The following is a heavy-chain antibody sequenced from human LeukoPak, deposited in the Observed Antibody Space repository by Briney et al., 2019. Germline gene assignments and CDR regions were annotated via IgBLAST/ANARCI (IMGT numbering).Heavy chain of an antibody. J-gene: IGHJ4*02. CDR2: MYYSGST. Sequence: SETLSLTCTVSGGSFSSHYWSWIRQPPGKGLEWIGYMYYSGSTDYNPSLKSRVTISVDTSKNQFSLKLSSVTAADTAVYYCARGYCSGATCYSFEYWGQGTLVTVSS. CDR3: ARGYCSGATCYSFEY. CDR1: GGSFSSHY. V-gene: IGHV4-59*11. D-gene: IGHD2-15*01.